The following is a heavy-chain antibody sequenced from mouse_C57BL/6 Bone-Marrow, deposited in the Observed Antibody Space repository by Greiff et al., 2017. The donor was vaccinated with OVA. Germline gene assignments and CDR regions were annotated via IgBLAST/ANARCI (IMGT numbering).Heavy chain of an antibody. D-gene: IGHD1-1*01. CDR2: INPYNGGT. CDR3: ARILLRSYFDYWGQGTTLTASYFDY. V-gene: IGHV1-19*01. Sequence: EVKLQQSGPVLVKPGASVKMSCKASGYTFTDYYMNWVKQSHGKSLEWIGVINPYNGGTSYNQKFKGKATLTVDKSSSTAYMELNSLTSEDSAVYYCARILLRSYFDYWGQGTTLTASYFDYWGQGTTLTVSS. J-gene: IGHJ2*01. CDR1: GYTFTDYY.